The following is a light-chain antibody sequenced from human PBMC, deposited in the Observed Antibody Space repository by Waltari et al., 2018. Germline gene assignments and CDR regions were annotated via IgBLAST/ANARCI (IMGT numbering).Light chain of an antibody. J-gene: IGLJ3*02. CDR1: NIGIKS. CDR3: QVWDSRSDHLLV. Sequence: SYVLTQPPSVSVAPGQTAIFTCGGNNIGIKSVHWYQLRPGQAPVLVGDDSTDRPAGVPERSPGANSGTTATLSISSVEAGDEADYYCQVWDSRSDHLLVFGGGTKLTVL. CDR2: DST. V-gene: IGLV3-21*02.